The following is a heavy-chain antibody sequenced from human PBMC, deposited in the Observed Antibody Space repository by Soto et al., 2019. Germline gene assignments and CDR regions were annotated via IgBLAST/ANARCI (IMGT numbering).Heavy chain of an antibody. CDR2: IYYSGST. D-gene: IGHD6-19*01. Sequence: SETLSLTCTVSGGSISSYYWSWIRQPPGKGLEWIGYIYYSGSTNYSPSLKSRVTISVDTSKNQFSLKLSSVTAADTAVYYCARRHAHSSGWYFDYWGQGTLVTVSS. V-gene: IGHV4-59*08. J-gene: IGHJ4*02. CDR3: ARRHAHSSGWYFDY. CDR1: GGSISSYY.